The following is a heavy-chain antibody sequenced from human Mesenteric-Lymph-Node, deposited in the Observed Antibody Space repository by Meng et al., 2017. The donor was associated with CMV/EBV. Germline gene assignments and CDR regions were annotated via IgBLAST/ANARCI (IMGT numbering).Heavy chain of an antibody. CDR1: GFTFSSYW. D-gene: IGHD5-12*01. Sequence: GESLKISCAASGFTFSSYWMHWVRQAPGKGLVWVSRINSDGSSTSYADSVKGRFSISGDNAKNMLYLQMNSLRPEDTAVYYCAREPLRAAGHYLDYWGQGTLVTVSS. V-gene: IGHV3-74*01. CDR2: INSDGSST. J-gene: IGHJ4*02. CDR3: AREPLRAAGHYLDY.